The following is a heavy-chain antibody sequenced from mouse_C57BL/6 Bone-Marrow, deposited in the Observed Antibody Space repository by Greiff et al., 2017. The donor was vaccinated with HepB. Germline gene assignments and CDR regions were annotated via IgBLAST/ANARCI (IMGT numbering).Heavy chain of an antibody. V-gene: IGHV5-4*01. Sequence: EVKLVDSGGGLVKPGGSLKLSCAASGFTFSSYAMSWVRQTPEKRLEWVATISDGGSYTYYPDNVKGRFTISRDNAKNNLYLQMSHLKSEDTAMYYCARDYYLYYFDYWGQGTTLTVSS. J-gene: IGHJ2*01. CDR1: GFTFSSYA. CDR3: ARDYYLYYFDY. D-gene: IGHD1-1*01. CDR2: ISDGGSYT.